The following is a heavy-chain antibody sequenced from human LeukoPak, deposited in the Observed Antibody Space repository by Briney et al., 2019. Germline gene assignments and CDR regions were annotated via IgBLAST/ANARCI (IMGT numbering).Heavy chain of an antibody. J-gene: IGHJ5*02. CDR2: ISAYSGHI. D-gene: IGHD6-13*01. CDR1: GYTFTNYG. CDR3: ARDNHSGSWSWFDP. Sequence: ASVKVSCKASGYTFTNYGISWVRQAPGQGPEWMGWISAYSGHINYAQKLQGGVTMTTDTSTSTAYMELRSLRSDDTAVYYCARDNHSGSWSWFDPWGQGTLVSVSA. V-gene: IGHV1-18*01.